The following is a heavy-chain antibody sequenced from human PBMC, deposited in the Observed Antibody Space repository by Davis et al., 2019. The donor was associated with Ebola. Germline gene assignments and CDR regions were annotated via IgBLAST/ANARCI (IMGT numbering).Heavy chain of an antibody. D-gene: IGHD3-22*01. Sequence: GESLKISCAAPGFTFSSYAMHWVRQAPGKGLEWVAVISYDGSNKYYADSVKGRFTISRDNSKNTLYLQMNSLRDEDTAVYYCARDPGGYYYDSSGYYLRGGYFDYWGQGTLVTVSS. J-gene: IGHJ4*02. CDR1: GFTFSSYA. CDR3: ARDPGGYYYDSSGYYLRGGYFDY. V-gene: IGHV3-30-3*01. CDR2: ISYDGSNK.